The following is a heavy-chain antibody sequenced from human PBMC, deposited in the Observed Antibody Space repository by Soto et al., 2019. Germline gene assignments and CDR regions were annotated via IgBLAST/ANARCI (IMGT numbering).Heavy chain of an antibody. CDR1: GFSLSTSGVG. Sequence: QITLKESGPTLVKPTQTLTLTCTFSGFSLSTSGVGVGWIRQPPGKALEWLALIYWDDDKRYSPSLKSRLTITKDTSKNQVVLTMTNMDPVDTATYYCAHTFDGYYDSSGYYPIFDYWGQGTLVTVSS. D-gene: IGHD3-22*01. CDR2: IYWDDDK. J-gene: IGHJ4*02. V-gene: IGHV2-5*02. CDR3: AHTFDGYYDSSGYYPIFDY.